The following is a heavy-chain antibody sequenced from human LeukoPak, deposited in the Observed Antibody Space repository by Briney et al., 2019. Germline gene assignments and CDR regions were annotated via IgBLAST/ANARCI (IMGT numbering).Heavy chain of an antibody. D-gene: IGHD2-2*01. V-gene: IGHV1-18*01. Sequence: ASVKVSCKAPGYTFTNYGISWARQAPGQGLEWMGWISAYNVNTNNAQKLQGRVTMTTDTSTTTAYMELRSLRSDDTAVYYCARVPCSSINCYYYYGMDVWGQGTTVTVSS. CDR3: ARVPCSSINCYYYYGMDV. J-gene: IGHJ6*02. CDR1: GYTFTNYG. CDR2: ISAYNVNT.